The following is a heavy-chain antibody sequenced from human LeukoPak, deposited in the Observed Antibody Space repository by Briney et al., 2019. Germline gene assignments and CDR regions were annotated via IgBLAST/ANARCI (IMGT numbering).Heavy chain of an antibody. CDR2: ISSSSSYI. Sequence: GGSLRLSCAASGFTFSSYSMNWVRQAPGKGLEWVSSISSSSSYIYYADSVKGRFTISRDNAKNSLYLQMNSLRAEDTAVYYCARDFSSSWYRLNWFDPWGQGTLSPSPQ. V-gene: IGHV3-21*01. D-gene: IGHD6-13*01. CDR1: GFTFSSYS. J-gene: IGHJ5*02. CDR3: ARDFSSSWYRLNWFDP.